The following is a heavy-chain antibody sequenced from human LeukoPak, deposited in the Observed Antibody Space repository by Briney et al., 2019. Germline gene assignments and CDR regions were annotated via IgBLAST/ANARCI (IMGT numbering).Heavy chain of an antibody. V-gene: IGHV4-59*01. CDR3: ARDRGYSGRAHGMDV. CDR1: GGSISSYY. J-gene: IGHJ6*02. Sequence: PSETLSLTCTVSGGSISSYYWSWIRQPAGKGLEWIGYIYYSGSTNYNPSLKSRVTISVDTSKNQFSLKLSSVTAADTAVYYCARDRGYSGRAHGMDVWGQGTTVTVSS. CDR2: IYYSGST. D-gene: IGHD5-12*01.